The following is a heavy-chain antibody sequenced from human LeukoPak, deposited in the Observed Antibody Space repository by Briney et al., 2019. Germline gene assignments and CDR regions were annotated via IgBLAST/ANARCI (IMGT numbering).Heavy chain of an antibody. CDR1: GGTFSSYA. J-gene: IGHJ4*02. D-gene: IGHD3-9*01. CDR2: IIPIFGTA. CDR3: ARDRTIDDILTLDY. V-gene: IGHV1-69*06. Sequence: SVKVSCKASGGTFSSYAISWVRQAPGQGLEWMGGIIPIFGTANYAQKFQGRVMITADKSTSTAYMELSGLRSEDTAVYYCARDRTIDDILTLDYWGQGTLVTVSS.